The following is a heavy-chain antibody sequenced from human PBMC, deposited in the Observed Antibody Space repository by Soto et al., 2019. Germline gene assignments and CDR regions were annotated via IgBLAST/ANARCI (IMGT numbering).Heavy chain of an antibody. CDR2: ISGSGGST. J-gene: IGHJ3*02. CDR1: GFTFSSYA. D-gene: IGHD5-12*01. Sequence: GGSLRLSCAASGFTFSSYAMSWVRQAPGKGLEWVSAISGSGGSTYYADSVKGRFTISRDNSKNTLYLQMTSLRAEDTAVYYCAKDRKGDGYPSAFGIWGQGTMVTVSS. V-gene: IGHV3-23*01. CDR3: AKDRKGDGYPSAFGI.